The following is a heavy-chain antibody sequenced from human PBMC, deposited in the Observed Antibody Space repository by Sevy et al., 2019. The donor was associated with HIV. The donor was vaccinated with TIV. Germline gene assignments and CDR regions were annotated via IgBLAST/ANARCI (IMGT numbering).Heavy chain of an antibody. Sequence: GGSLRLSCAASAFTVSSNFMSWVRQAPGKGLEWVSVIYIGGTTYYADSVKGRFTISRDNSKNTVYLQMNSLRAEDTAVYYCARGKHVSDYYGSFDYWGQGTLVTVSS. CDR1: AFTVSSNF. J-gene: IGHJ4*02. CDR3: ARGKHVSDYYGSFDY. V-gene: IGHV3-53*01. CDR2: IYIGGTT. D-gene: IGHD4-17*01.